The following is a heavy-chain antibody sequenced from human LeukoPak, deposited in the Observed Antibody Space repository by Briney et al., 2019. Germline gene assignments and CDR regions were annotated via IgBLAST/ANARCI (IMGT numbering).Heavy chain of an antibody. D-gene: IGHD2-21*01. CDR2: IIPIFGTA. Sequence: ASVKVSCKASGGTFSSYAISWVRQAPGQGLEWMGGIIPIFGTANYAQKFQGRVTITTDESTSTAYMELSSLRSEDTAVYYCARGKYCGGDCYSRVDYWGQGTLVTVSS. J-gene: IGHJ4*02. V-gene: IGHV1-69*05. CDR3: ARGKYCGGDCYSRVDY. CDR1: GGTFSSYA.